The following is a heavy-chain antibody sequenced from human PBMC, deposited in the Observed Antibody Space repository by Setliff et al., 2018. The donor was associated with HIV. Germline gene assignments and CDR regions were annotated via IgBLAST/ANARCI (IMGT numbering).Heavy chain of an antibody. J-gene: IGHJ6*03. D-gene: IGHD2-2*01. CDR2: INPSGGST. CDR1: GYTFTSYY. Sequence: ASVKVSCKASGYTFTSYYMHWVRQAPGQGLEWMGTINPSGGSTSYAQKFQGRVTMTRDTSTSTVYMELSSLRSEDTAVYYCARDCSSTSCPGSFNYYYYYYVDVWGKGTTVTVSS. V-gene: IGHV1-46*03. CDR3: ARDCSSTSCPGSFNYYYYYYVDV.